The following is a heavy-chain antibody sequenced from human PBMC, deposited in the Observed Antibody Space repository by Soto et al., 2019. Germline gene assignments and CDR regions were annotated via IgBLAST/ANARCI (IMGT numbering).Heavy chain of an antibody. D-gene: IGHD2-15*01. CDR3: ARRAGVVAAYYYFDY. Sequence: GGSLRLSCAASGFTFDDYAMHWVRQAPGKGLEWVSGISWNSGSIGYADSVKGRFTISRDNAKNSLYLQMNSLRAEDTALYYCARRAGVVAAYYYFDYWGQGTLVTVSS. J-gene: IGHJ4*02. CDR1: GFTFDDYA. CDR2: ISWNSGSI. V-gene: IGHV3-9*01.